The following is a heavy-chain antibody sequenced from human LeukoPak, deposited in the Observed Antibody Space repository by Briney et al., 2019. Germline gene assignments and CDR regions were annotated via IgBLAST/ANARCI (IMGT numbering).Heavy chain of an antibody. V-gene: IGHV5-51*01. CDR2: IYPGDSDT. J-gene: IGHJ4*02. Sequence: GESLKISCKGSGHSFTSYWIGWVRQMPGKGLEWMGIIYPGDSDTRYSPSFQGQVTISADKSISTAYLQWSSLKASDTAMYYCARSPYGSGSYYWGSYFDYWGQGTLVTVSS. CDR1: GHSFTSYW. CDR3: ARSPYGSGSYYWGSYFDY. D-gene: IGHD3-10*01.